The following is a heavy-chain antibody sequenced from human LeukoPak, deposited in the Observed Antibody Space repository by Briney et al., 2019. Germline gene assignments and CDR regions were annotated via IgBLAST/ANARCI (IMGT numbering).Heavy chain of an antibody. Sequence: GASVKVSCKASGYTFTSYDINWVRQATGQGLEWMGWMNPNSGNTGYAQKFQGRVTITRNTSISTAYMELSSLRSEDTAVYYCARGGAYSGYDYYYYYYMDVWGKGTTVTVSS. CDR3: ARGGAYSGYDYYYYYYMDV. CDR2: MNPNSGNT. D-gene: IGHD5-12*01. J-gene: IGHJ6*03. V-gene: IGHV1-8*03. CDR1: GYTFTSYD.